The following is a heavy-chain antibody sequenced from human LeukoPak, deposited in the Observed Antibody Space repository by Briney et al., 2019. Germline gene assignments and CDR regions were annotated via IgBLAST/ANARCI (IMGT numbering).Heavy chain of an antibody. Sequence: SETLSLTCTVSGGSISSSSYYWGWIRQPPGKGLEWIGSIYYSGSTYYNPSLKSRVTISVDTSKNQFSLKLSSVTAADTAVYYCTRVVFRGDAFDIWGQGTMVTVSS. CDR3: TRVVFRGDAFDI. V-gene: IGHV4-39*07. J-gene: IGHJ3*02. CDR2: IYYSGST. D-gene: IGHD3-10*01. CDR1: GGSISSSSYY.